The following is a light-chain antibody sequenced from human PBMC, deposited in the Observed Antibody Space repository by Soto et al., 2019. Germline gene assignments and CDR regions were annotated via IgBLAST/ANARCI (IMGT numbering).Light chain of an antibody. CDR3: QQYNSYST. Sequence: DIQMTQSPSTLCASVGDRVTITCRASQSISTWLAWYQQKPGKAPKLLIYDASSLESGVPSRFSGSGSGTEFTLTISSLQPEDFASYYCQQYNSYSTFGQGTKVDIK. V-gene: IGKV1-5*01. J-gene: IGKJ1*01. CDR1: QSISTW. CDR2: DAS.